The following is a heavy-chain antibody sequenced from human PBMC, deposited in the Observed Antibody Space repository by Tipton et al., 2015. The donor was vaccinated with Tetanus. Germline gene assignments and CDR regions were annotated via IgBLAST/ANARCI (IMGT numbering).Heavy chain of an antibody. V-gene: IGHV4-59*01. D-gene: IGHD6-13*01. CDR3: AGVTAQRTELYFDH. CDR1: GASITTYH. Sequence: TLSLTCTVSGASITTYHWSWLRQTPGRGLEWIGHIYYTGATSYNSSLQSRVTLSIDTSKNQFSLKLTSVTAADTAVYFCAGVTAQRTELYFDHWGQGTLVTVSS. CDR2: IYYTGAT. J-gene: IGHJ4*02.